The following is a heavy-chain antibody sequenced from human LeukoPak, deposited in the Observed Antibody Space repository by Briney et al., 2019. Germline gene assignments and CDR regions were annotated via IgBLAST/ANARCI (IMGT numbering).Heavy chain of an antibody. CDR1: GGSISSYY. J-gene: IGHJ2*01. V-gene: IGHV4-59*01. Sequence: SETLSRTCTVSGGSISSYYWSWIRQPPGKGLEWIGYIYYSGSTNYNPSLKSRVTISVDTSKNQFSLKLSSVTAADTAVYYCARGLTGDRYPGGYFDLWGRGTLVTVSS. D-gene: IGHD7-27*01. CDR3: ARGLTGDRYPGGYFDL. CDR2: IYYSGST.